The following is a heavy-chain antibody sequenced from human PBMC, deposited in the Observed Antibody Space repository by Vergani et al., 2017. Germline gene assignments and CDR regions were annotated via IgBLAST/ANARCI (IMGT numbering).Heavy chain of an antibody. CDR2: VITILGIA. V-gene: IGHV1-69*08. D-gene: IGHD5-24*01. J-gene: IGHJ4*02. Sequence: QVQLVQSGAEVKKPGSSVKVSCKASGGTFSSYTISWVRQAPGQGLEWMGRVITILGIANYAQKFQGRVTITADKSTSTAYMELSSLRSEDTAVDYCARDVRDRSNYRSAYWGQGSLVTVSS. CDR1: GGTFSSYT. CDR3: ARDVRDRSNYRSAY.